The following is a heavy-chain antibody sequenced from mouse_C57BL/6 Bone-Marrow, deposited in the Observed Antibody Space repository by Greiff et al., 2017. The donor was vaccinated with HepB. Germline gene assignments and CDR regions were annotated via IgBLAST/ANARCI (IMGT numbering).Heavy chain of an antibody. Sequence: QVQLQQPGAELVKPGASVKMSCKASGYTFTSYWITWVKQRPGQGLEWIGDIYPGSGSTNYNEKFKSKATLTVDNSSSTAYMQLSSLTSEDSAVYYCARWEVDFDYWGQGTTLTVSS. D-gene: IGHD1-3*01. CDR2: IYPGSGST. J-gene: IGHJ2*01. CDR3: ARWEVDFDY. V-gene: IGHV1-55*01. CDR1: GYTFTSYW.